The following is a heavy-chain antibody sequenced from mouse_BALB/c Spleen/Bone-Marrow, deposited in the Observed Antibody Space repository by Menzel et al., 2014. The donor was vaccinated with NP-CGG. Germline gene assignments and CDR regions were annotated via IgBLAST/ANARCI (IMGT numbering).Heavy chain of an antibody. CDR1: GFTLSSYA. J-gene: IGHJ1*01. Sequence: EVQRVESGGGLVKPGGSLKLSCAASGFTLSSYAMSWVRQTPEKRLEWVASISSGGSTYYPDSVKGRFTISRDNVRNILYLQMSSLRSEDTAMYYCARVTDTFYYGSSYWYFDVWGAGTTVTVSS. D-gene: IGHD1-1*01. V-gene: IGHV5-6-5*01. CDR2: ISSGGST. CDR3: ARVTDTFYYGSSYWYFDV.